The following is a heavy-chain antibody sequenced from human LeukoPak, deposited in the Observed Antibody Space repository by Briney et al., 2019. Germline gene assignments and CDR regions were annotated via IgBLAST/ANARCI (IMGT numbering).Heavy chain of an antibody. J-gene: IGHJ4*02. CDR1: GGSISSYY. V-gene: IGHV4-4*07. Sequence: PSETLSLTCTVSGGSISSYYWSWIRQPAGKGLEWIGRIYTSGSTNYNPSLKSRVTMSVDMSKNQFSLKLSSVTAADTAVYYCASRGGPYTGQIEDYWGQGTLVTVSS. CDR3: ASRGGPYTGQIEDY. D-gene: IGHD2-15*01. CDR2: IYTSGST.